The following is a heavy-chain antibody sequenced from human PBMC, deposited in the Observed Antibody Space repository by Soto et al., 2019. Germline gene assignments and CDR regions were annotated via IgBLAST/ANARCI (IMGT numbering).Heavy chain of an antibody. V-gene: IGHV6-1*01. Sequence: SQTLSLTCAISGDSVSSNSAAWNWIRQSPSRGLEWLGRTYYRSKWYNDYAVSVKSRITINPDTSKNQFSLQLNSVTPEDTAVYYCARGGSGSVYYYYYYIDVWGKGTSVTVSS. CDR1: GDSVSSNSAA. CDR3: ARGGSGSVYYYYYYIDV. CDR2: TYYRSKWYN. J-gene: IGHJ6*03. D-gene: IGHD3-10*01.